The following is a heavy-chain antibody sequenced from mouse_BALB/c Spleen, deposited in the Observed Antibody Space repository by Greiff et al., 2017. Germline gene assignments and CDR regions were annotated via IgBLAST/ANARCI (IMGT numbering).Heavy chain of an antibody. CDR2: IDPYYGGT. D-gene: IGHD2-10*01. CDR1: GYSFTGYN. J-gene: IGHJ2*01. V-gene: IGHV1-39*01. CDR3: ATQAYYGNYHYFDY. Sequence: VQLKESGPELEKPGASVKISCKASGYSFTGYNMNWVKQSNGKSLEWIGNIDPYYGGTSYNQKFKGKATLTVDKSSSTAYMQLKSLTSEDSAVYCCATQAYYGNYHYFDYWGQGTTLTVSS.